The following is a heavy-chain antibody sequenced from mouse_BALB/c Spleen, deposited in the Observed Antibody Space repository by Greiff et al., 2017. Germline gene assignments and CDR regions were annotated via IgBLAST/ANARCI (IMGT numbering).Heavy chain of an antibody. Sequence: EVKLMESGGGLVKPGGSLKLSCAASGFTFSSYAMSWVRQSPEKRLEWVAEISSGGSYTYYPDTVTGRFTISRDNAKNTLYLEMSSLRSEDTAMYYCAREGYYRYDFDWGQGTSVTVSS. J-gene: IGHJ4*01. CDR1: GFTFSSYA. D-gene: IGHD2-14*01. CDR2: ISSGGSYT. V-gene: IGHV5-9-4*01. CDR3: AREGYYRYDFD.